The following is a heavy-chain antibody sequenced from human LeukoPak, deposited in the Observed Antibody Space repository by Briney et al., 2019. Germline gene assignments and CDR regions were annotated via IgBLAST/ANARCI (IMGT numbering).Heavy chain of an antibody. CDR3: ARVGTMVRGVPDY. CDR1: GGSISSGSYY. Sequence: MASQTLSLTCTISGGSISSGSYYWSWIRQPAGKGLEWIGYIYYSGSTYYNPSLKSRVTISVDTSKNQFSLKLSSVTAADTAVYYCARVGTMVRGVPDYWGQGTLVTVSS. V-gene: IGHV4-30-4*08. D-gene: IGHD3-10*01. J-gene: IGHJ4*02. CDR2: IYYSGST.